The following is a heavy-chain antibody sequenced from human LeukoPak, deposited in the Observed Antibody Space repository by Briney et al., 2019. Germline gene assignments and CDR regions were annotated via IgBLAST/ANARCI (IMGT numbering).Heavy chain of an antibody. CDR1: GGSISSYY. J-gene: IGHJ5*02. V-gene: IGHV4-59*01. Sequence: SETLSLTCTVSGGSISSYYWSWIRQPPGKGLEWIGYIHYSGSTKYNPSLKSRVTMSVDTSKNQFSLEVTSVTAADTAIYYCTRTNYGDYNWFDPWGQGTLVTVSS. CDR2: IHYSGST. CDR3: TRTNYGDYNWFDP. D-gene: IGHD4-17*01.